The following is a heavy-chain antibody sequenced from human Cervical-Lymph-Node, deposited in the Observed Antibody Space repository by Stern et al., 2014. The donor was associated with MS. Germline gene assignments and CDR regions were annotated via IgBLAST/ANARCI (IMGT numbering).Heavy chain of an antibody. J-gene: IGHJ4*02. Sequence: VQLVQSGSESKKPGASVKISCKTSGYSFTNYAMNWIRQAPGQGPEYMGWINTYTGDPTYVQGFTGRFVFSMDTSVSTAYLQINGLETADTAVYYCARDHEYGDFFGWGQGTLVTVSS. V-gene: IGHV7-4-1*02. CDR2: INTYTGDP. D-gene: IGHD4-17*01. CDR1: GYSFTNYA. CDR3: ARDHEYGDFFG.